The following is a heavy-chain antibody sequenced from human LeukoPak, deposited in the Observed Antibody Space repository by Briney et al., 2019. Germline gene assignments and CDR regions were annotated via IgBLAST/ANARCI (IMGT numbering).Heavy chain of an antibody. V-gene: IGHV4-39*07. Sequence: SSETLSLTCTVSGGSISSSSYYWGWIRQPPGKGLEWIGSIYYSGSTYYNPSLKSRVTMSVDTSKNQFSLKLSSVTAADTAVYYCARDSDDYGDYDPYDYWGQGTLVTVSS. CDR2: IYYSGST. CDR1: GGSISSSSYY. J-gene: IGHJ4*02. CDR3: ARDSDDYGDYDPYDY. D-gene: IGHD4-17*01.